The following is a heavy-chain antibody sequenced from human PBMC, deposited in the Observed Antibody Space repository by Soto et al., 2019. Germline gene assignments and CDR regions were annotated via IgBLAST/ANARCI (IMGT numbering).Heavy chain of an antibody. Sequence: ASVKVSCKASGYTFSDFDINWLRQTSGQGPEWMGWMNAKSGDTFFAQRFHDKFNMTWDTSLTTAYMEAGSLTSDHAAIYYCARGNPFNYAGFDVWGQGTTVTVSS. CDR1: GYTFSDFD. CDR3: ARGNPFNYAGFDV. D-gene: IGHD3-16*01. CDR2: MNAKSGDT. J-gene: IGHJ6*02. V-gene: IGHV1-8*01.